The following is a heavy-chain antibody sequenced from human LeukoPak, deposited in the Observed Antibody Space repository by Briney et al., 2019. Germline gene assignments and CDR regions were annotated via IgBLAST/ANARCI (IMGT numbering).Heavy chain of an antibody. CDR2: ISSSSSYI. V-gene: IGHV3-21*01. J-gene: IGHJ4*02. CDR3: ARSRGLRLGELSSENDY. Sequence: GGSLILSCAASGFTFSSYSMNWVRQAPGKGLEWVSSISSSSSYIYYADSVKGRFTISRDNAKNSLYLQMNSLRAEDTAVYYCARSRGLRLGELSSENDYWGQGTLVTVSS. CDR1: GFTFSSYS. D-gene: IGHD3-16*02.